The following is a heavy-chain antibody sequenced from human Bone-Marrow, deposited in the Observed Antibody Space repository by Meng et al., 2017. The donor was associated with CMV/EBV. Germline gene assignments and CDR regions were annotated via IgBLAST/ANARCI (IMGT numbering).Heavy chain of an antibody. CDR1: GFTFSSYG. V-gene: IGHV3-48*04. CDR3: ARICVTGAACYHFDY. D-gene: IGHD1-14*01. Sequence: GESLKISCAASGFTFSSYGMNWVRQAPGKGLEWVSYISSSGSTIYYADSVKGRFTISRDNAKNSLDLQMNSLRVDDTAVYYCARICVTGAACYHFDYWGQGTLVTVSS. CDR2: ISSSGSTI. J-gene: IGHJ4*02.